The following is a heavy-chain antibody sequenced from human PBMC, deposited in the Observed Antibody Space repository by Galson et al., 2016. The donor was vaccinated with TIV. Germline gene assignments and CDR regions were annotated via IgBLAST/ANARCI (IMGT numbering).Heavy chain of an antibody. CDR3: ARGSRYHIQNNWFDP. J-gene: IGHJ5*02. CDR2: ISAIFGTA. D-gene: IGHD1-14*01. V-gene: IGHV1-69*13. CDR1: GGTFRSYA. Sequence: SVKVSCKASGGTFRSYAIIWVRQAPGQGLEWMGGISAIFGTANYAPKFQGRVTITADESTNTAYMELSSLRSEDTAIYYCARGSRYHIQNNWFDPRGQGTLVTVSS.